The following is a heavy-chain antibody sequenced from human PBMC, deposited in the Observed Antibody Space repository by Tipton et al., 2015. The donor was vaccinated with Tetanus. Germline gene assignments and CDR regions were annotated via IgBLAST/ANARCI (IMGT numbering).Heavy chain of an antibody. CDR3: ARDGRSGHFDY. D-gene: IGHD1-26*01. Sequence: SGFTFSSYGMHWVRQAPGKGLEWVAIIWYDGTNKYYADSVKGRFTIPRDNSKNTVYLEMNSLRAEDTAVYYCARDGRSGHFDYWGQGTLVTVSS. CDR2: IWYDGTNK. J-gene: IGHJ4*02. V-gene: IGHV3-33*01. CDR1: GFTFSSYG.